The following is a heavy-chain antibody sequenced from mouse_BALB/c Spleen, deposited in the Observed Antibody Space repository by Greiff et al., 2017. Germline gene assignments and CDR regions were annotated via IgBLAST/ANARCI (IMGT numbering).Heavy chain of an antibody. CDR2: IWGDGST. J-gene: IGHJ4*01. CDR1: GFSLTGYG. V-gene: IGHV2-6-7*01. Sequence: QVQLKESGPGLVAPSQSLSITCTVSGFSLTGYGVNWVRQPPGKGLEWLGMIWGDGSTDYNSALKSRLSISKDNSKSQVFLKMNSLQTDDTARYYCARDRGDGTQGNAMDDWGQGTSVTVSS. D-gene: IGHD2-1*01. CDR3: ARDRGDGTQGNAMDD.